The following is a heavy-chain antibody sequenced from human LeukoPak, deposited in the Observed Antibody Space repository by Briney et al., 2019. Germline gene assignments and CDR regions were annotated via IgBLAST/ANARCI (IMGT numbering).Heavy chain of an antibody. CDR3: ARSPYSGSYGPFDY. Sequence: LPGGSLRLSCAASGFTLSNYWMNWVRQAPGKGLEWVANMKHDGTEKSYVDSVKGRFTISRDDAKNSLYLQMNSLRAEDTALYYCARSPYSGSYGPFDYWGQGTLVTVSS. D-gene: IGHD1-26*01. CDR1: GFTLSNYW. V-gene: IGHV3-7*04. CDR2: MKHDGTEK. J-gene: IGHJ4*02.